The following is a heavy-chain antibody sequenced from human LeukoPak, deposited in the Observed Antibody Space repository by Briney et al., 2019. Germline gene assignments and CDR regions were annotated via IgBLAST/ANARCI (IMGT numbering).Heavy chain of an antibody. CDR2: ISYNGDST. CDR3: TRRRGGGEFDY. J-gene: IGHJ4*02. Sequence: QSGGSLRLTCSASGFTFKNYAMHWVRQAPGKGLEYVSAISYNGDSTYYADSVKGRFTISRDDSKNTTYLQMNSLKTEDTAVYYCTRRRGGGEFDYWGQGTLVTVSS. D-gene: IGHD3-10*01. V-gene: IGHV3-64*04. CDR1: GFTFKNYA.